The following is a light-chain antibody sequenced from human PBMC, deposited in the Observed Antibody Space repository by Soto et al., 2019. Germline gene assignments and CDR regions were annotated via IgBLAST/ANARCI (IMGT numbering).Light chain of an antibody. Sequence: QPVLTQSPSASASLGASVRLTCTLTSGHSTLAIAWHQQQPARGPRFLMKVNSDGSHTKGDGIPGRFSGSRSGAEHYLTISSLQSEDEADYYCQTWGTGIDVVFGGGTKLTVL. CDR2: VNSDGSH. CDR1: SGHSTLA. CDR3: QTWGTGIDVV. V-gene: IGLV4-69*01. J-gene: IGLJ2*01.